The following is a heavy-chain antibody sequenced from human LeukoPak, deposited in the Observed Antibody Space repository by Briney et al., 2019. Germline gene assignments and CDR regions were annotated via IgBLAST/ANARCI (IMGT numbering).Heavy chain of an antibody. V-gene: IGHV1-18*01. CDR1: GYTVSSXS. CDR3: ARGEYDLLGDY. J-gene: IGHJ4*02. D-gene: IGHD3-10*01. Sequence: GASVXXXCKTSGYTVSSXSXNWVRXXPXXGXEWLGWISPYNGNTKYAQKIQGRATMTTDTSTSTAYLELRSLRSDDTAVYYCARGEYDLLGDYWGQGTLVTVSS. CDR2: ISPYNGNT.